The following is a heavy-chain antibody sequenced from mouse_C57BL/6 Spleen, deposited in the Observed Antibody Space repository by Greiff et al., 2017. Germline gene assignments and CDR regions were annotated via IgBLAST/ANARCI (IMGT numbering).Heavy chain of an antibody. V-gene: IGHV1-15*01. Sequence: QVHVKQSGAELVRPGASVTLSCKASGYTFTDYEMHWVKQTPVHGLEWIGAIDPETGGTAYNQKFKGKAILTADKSSSTAYMELCSLTSEDSAVYYCTREGGRYWYFDVWGTGTTVTVSS. CDR1: GYTFTDYE. CDR3: TREGGRYWYFDV. J-gene: IGHJ1*03. D-gene: IGHD3-3*01. CDR2: IDPETGGT.